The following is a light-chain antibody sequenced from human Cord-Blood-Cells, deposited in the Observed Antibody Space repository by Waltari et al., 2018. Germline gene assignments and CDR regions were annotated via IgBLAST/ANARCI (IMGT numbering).Light chain of an antibody. CDR3: QQYNSYSPT. Sequence: DIQMPHSPSTLSGSVVDRVTITCRASQSISSWLAWYQQKPGKAPKLLIYDASSLESGVPSRFSGSGSGTEFTLTISSLQPDDFATYYCQQYNSYSPTFGQGTKVEIK. J-gene: IGKJ1*01. CDR2: DAS. V-gene: IGKV1-5*01. CDR1: QSISSW.